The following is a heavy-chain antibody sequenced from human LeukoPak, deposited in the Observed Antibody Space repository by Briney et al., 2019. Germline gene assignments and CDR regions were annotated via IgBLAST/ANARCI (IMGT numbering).Heavy chain of an antibody. D-gene: IGHD6-19*01. Sequence: GGSLRLSCAASGFTLSSYAVSWVCQAPGKGLEWVSAISGSGGSTYYADSVKGRFTISRDNSKNTLYMQMNSLRAEDTAVYYCAKAGYSSGWYGKNWFDPWGQGTLVTVSS. CDR2: ISGSGGST. CDR3: AKAGYSSGWYGKNWFDP. J-gene: IGHJ5*02. V-gene: IGHV3-23*01. CDR1: GFTLSSYA.